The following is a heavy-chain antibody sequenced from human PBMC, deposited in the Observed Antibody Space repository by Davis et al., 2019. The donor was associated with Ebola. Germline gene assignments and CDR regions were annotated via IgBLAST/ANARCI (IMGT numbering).Heavy chain of an antibody. J-gene: IGHJ6*02. Sequence: MPAGSLRLSCTVSGGSISSYYWSWIRQPPGKGLEWIGYIYYSGSTNYNPSLKSRVTISVDTSKNQFSLKLSSVTAAATAVYYCAREGYYYDSSGYHKGGMDVWGQGTTVTVSS. CDR1: GGSISSYY. D-gene: IGHD3-22*01. CDR2: IYYSGST. V-gene: IGHV4-59*01. CDR3: AREGYYYDSSGYHKGGMDV.